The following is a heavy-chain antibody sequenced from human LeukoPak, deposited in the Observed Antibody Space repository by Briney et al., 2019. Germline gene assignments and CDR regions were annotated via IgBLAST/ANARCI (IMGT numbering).Heavy chain of an antibody. CDR3: ARVYGSGSYFRYYYGMDV. J-gene: IGHJ6*02. CDR2: IIPILGIA. D-gene: IGHD3-10*01. Sequence: ASVKVSCKASGGTFSSYAISWVRQAPGQGLEWMGRIIPILGIANYAQKFQGRVTITADKSTSTAYMELSSLRSEDTAVYYCARVYGSGSYFRYYYGMDVWGQGTTVTVSS. V-gene: IGHV1-69*04. CDR1: GGTFSSYA.